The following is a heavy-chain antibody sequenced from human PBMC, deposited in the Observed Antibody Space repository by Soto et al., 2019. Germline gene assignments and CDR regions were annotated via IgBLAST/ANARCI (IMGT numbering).Heavy chain of an antibody. V-gene: IGHV3-30-3*01. Sequence: LRLSCAASGFTFSSYAMHWVRQAPCKGLEWVAVISYDGSNKYYADSVKGRFTISRDNSKNTLYLQMNSLRAEDTAVYYCARGYSGYDWLITYYYYGMDVWGQGTTVTVSS. CDR2: ISYDGSNK. CDR3: ARGYSGYDWLITYYYYGMDV. CDR1: GFTFSSYA. D-gene: IGHD5-12*01. J-gene: IGHJ6*02.